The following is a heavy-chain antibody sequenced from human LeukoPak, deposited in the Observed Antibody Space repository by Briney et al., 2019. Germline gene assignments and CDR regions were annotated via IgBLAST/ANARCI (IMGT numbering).Heavy chain of an antibody. V-gene: IGHV3-21*01. Sequence: GGSLRLSCAASGFTFSSYSMNWVRQAPGKGLEWVSSISSSSRYIYYADSVKGRFTISRDNAKNSLYLQMNSLRAEDTAVYYCARVHYYDSSGYLLYYFDYWGQGTLVTVSS. CDR1: GFTFSSYS. CDR2: ISSSSRYI. CDR3: ARVHYYDSSGYLLYYFDY. D-gene: IGHD3-22*01. J-gene: IGHJ4*02.